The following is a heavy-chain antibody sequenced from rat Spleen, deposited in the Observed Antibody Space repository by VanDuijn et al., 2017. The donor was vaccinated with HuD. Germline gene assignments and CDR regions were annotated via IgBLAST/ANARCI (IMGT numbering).Heavy chain of an antibody. J-gene: IGHJ3*01. V-gene: IGHV5-7*01. D-gene: IGHD1-10*01. CDR2: ISYDGSRT. Sequence: EVQLVESGGGLVQPGRSLKLSCAASGFTFSDYNMAWVRQAPKKGLEWVATISYDGSRTYYRDSVKGRFTSSRDSAKSTLYLEMDSLRSEDTATYYCARHYNNYVGFAYGGQGTLVTVSS. CDR3: ARHYNNYVGFAY. CDR1: GFTFSDYN.